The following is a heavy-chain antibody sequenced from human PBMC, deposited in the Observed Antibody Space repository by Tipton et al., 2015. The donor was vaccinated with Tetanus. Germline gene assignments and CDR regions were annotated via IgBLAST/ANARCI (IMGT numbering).Heavy chain of an antibody. V-gene: IGHV4-31*03. Sequence: TLSLTCTVSGGSISSGGYYWSWIRQHPGKGLEWIGYIYYSGSTYYNPSLKSRVTISVDTSKNQFSLKLSSVTAADTAVYYCARESGGSGRKAFDIWGQGTMVTVSS. CDR3: ARESGGSGRKAFDI. CDR2: IYYSGST. CDR1: GGSISSGGYY. J-gene: IGHJ3*02. D-gene: IGHD3-10*01.